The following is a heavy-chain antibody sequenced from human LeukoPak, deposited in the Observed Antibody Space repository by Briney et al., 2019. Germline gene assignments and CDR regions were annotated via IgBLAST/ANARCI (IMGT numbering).Heavy chain of an antibody. V-gene: IGHV3-30*04. D-gene: IGHD3-3*01. Sequence: GGSLRLSCGASGFTFSIFPMHWVRQAPGKGLEWVALISSGSEKYYADSVKGRFTISRDNSKNMLYLQMNSLRADDTAVYYCARDLELSAVYYFDPWGQGTLVIVSS. CDR1: GFTFSIFP. CDR3: ARDLELSAVYYFDP. J-gene: IGHJ4*02. CDR2: ISSGSEK.